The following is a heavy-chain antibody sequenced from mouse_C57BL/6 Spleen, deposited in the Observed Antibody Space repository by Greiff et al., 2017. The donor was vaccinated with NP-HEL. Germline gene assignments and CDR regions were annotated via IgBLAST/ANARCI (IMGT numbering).Heavy chain of an antibody. CDR3: ARGYWDVDYAMDY. CDR2: ISSGSSTI. CDR1: GFTFSDYG. Sequence: EVMLVESGGGLVKPGGSLKLSCAASGFTFSDYGMHWVRQAPEKGLEWVAYISSGSSTIYYADTVKGRFTISRDKAKNTLFLQMTSLRSEDTAMYYCARGYWDVDYAMDYWGQGTSVTVSS. V-gene: IGHV5-17*01. J-gene: IGHJ4*01. D-gene: IGHD4-1*01.